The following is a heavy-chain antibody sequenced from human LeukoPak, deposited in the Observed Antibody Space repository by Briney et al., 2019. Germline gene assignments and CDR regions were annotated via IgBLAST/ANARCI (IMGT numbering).Heavy chain of an antibody. J-gene: IGHJ6*03. CDR2: IYYSGST. D-gene: IGHD3-10*01. CDR3: ARVQAEYYYCSGLALRYYYYYMDV. CDR1: GGSISSYY. Sequence: PSETLSLTCTVSGGSISSYYWSWIRQPPGKGLEWIGYIYYSGSTNYNPSLKSRVTISVDTSKNQFSLKLSSVTAADTVVYYCARVQAEYYYCSGLALRYYYYYMDVWGKGTTVTVSS. V-gene: IGHV4-59*01.